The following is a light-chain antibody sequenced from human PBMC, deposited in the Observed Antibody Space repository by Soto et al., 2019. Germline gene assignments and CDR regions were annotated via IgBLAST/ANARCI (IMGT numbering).Light chain of an antibody. CDR2: EDN. CDR1: SGSIASNY. V-gene: IGLV6-57*04. J-gene: IGLJ2*01. CDR3: QSYDSSNVV. Sequence: NFMLTQPHSVSESPGKTVTISCTRSSGSIASNYVQWYQQRPGSAPTTVIYEDNQRPSGVPDRFSGSIDSSSNSASLTISGLNTEDEAYYYCQSYDSSNVVFGGGTKVTVL.